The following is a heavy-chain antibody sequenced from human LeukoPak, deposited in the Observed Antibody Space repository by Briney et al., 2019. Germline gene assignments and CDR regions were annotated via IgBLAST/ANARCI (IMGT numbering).Heavy chain of an antibody. CDR2: ISSSSSYI. CDR3: ARRYCSGGSCHPPDY. V-gene: IGHV3-21*01. CDR1: GFTFSSYS. D-gene: IGHD2-15*01. Sequence: PGGSLRLSCAASGFTFSSYSMTWVRQAPGKGLEWVSSISSSSSYIYYADSVKGRFTISRDNAKNSLYLQMNSLRAEDTAVYYCARRYCSGGSCHPPDYWGQGTLVTVSS. J-gene: IGHJ4*02.